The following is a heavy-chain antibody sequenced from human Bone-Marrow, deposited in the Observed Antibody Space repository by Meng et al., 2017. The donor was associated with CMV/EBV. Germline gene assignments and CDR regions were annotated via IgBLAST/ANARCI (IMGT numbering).Heavy chain of an antibody. Sequence: GESLKISCAASGFTFSSYWMHWVRQASGKGLVWVSRINSDGSSTSYADSVKGRFTISRDNAKNTLYLQMNSLRAEDTAVYYCASYNSRKGIRPSFAYWGQGTLVTVSS. J-gene: IGHJ4*02. V-gene: IGHV3-74*01. CDR2: INSDGSST. D-gene: IGHD1-20*01. CDR3: ASYNSRKGIRPSFAY. CDR1: GFTFSSYW.